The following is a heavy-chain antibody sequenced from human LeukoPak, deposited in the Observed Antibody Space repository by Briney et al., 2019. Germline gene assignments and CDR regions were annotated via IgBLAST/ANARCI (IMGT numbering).Heavy chain of an antibody. Sequence: GGSLRLSCAASGFTLSTYNMNWVRQAPGKGLEWVSYISSSSSTIYYADSVKGRFTISRDNAKNSLYLQMNSLRAEDTAVYYCARTVAMDDAFDIWGQGTMVTVSS. D-gene: IGHD6-19*01. CDR1: GFTLSTYN. J-gene: IGHJ3*02. CDR2: ISSSSSTI. V-gene: IGHV3-48*01. CDR3: ARTVAMDDAFDI.